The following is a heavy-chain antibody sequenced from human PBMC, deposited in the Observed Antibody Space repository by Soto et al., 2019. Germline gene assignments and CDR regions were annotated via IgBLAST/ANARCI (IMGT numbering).Heavy chain of an antibody. CDR1: GFTFSSYG. Sequence: HPGGTLRLSCAASGFTFSSYGMHWVRQAPGKGLEWVAVIWYDGSNKYYADSVKGRFTISRDNSKNTLYLQMNSLRAEDTAVYYCARGRKAARLGLGYYYGMDVWGQGTTVTVSS. CDR3: ARGRKAARLGLGYYYGMDV. V-gene: IGHV3-33*01. J-gene: IGHJ6*02. CDR2: IWYDGSNK. D-gene: IGHD6-6*01.